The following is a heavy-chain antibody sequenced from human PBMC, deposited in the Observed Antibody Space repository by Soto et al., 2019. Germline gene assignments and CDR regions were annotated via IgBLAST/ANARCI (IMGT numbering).Heavy chain of an antibody. V-gene: IGHV3-23*01. Sequence: EVQLLESGGGLVQPGGPLRLSCEASGFAFNGSAMAWVRQTPGKGLRWVSAITVAGGGTYYADSVKGRFAISRDNSKKTLYLQMNSLSAEDTALYFCAKWPPSPKMGVTSHWGQGTLVTVSS. D-gene: IGHD1-26*01. CDR1: GFAFNGSA. CDR2: ITVAGGGT. CDR3: AKWPPSPKMGVTSH. J-gene: IGHJ4*02.